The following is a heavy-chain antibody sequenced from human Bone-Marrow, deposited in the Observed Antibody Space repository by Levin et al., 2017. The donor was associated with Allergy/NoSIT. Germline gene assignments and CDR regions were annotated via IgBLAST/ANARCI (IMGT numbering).Heavy chain of an antibody. CDR3: GRPIFPDGNYATDV. Sequence: QRGESLKISCEASGFNFGTYSMNWVRQAPGKGLEWISYITASSRTIYYADSVKGRFTISRDNARNSLSLQMHSLKADDTAVYYCGRPIFPDGNYATDVWGQGTTVTVS. V-gene: IGHV3-48*04. D-gene: IGHD3-9*01. CDR2: ITASSRTI. J-gene: IGHJ6*02. CDR1: GFNFGTYS.